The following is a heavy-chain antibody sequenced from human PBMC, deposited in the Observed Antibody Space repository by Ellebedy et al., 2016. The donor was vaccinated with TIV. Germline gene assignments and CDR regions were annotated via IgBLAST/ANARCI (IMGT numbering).Heavy chain of an antibody. CDR1: GFTFSRYS. Sequence: GEFLKISXAASGFTFSRYSMHWIRQAPGKGLEWVAFISYDGGKKNYADSVKGRFTISRDNSKNTLHVQMNSLRVEDTAMYYCARDEVFGELQYSFDYWGQGTLVTVSS. V-gene: IGHV3-30-3*01. CDR3: ARDEVFGELQYSFDY. J-gene: IGHJ4*02. D-gene: IGHD3-10*01. CDR2: ISYDGGKK.